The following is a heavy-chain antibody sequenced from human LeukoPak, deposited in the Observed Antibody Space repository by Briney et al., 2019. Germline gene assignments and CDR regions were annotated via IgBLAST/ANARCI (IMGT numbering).Heavy chain of an antibody. V-gene: IGHV4-39*01. Sequence: SETLSLTCTVSGGSISSSSYYWGWIRQPPGKGLEWIGSIYYSGSTYYNPSLKSRVTISVDTSKNQFSLKLSSVTAADTAVYYCARLSIVATARFDYWGQGTLVTVSS. CDR2: IYYSGST. D-gene: IGHD5-12*01. CDR3: ARLSIVATARFDY. J-gene: IGHJ4*02. CDR1: GGSISSSSYY.